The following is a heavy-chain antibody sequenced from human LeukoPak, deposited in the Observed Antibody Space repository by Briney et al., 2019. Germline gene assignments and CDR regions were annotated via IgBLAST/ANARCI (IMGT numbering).Heavy chain of an antibody. CDR1: GFTFSSYS. V-gene: IGHV3-21*01. J-gene: IGHJ3*02. Sequence: GGSLRLSCAASGFTFSSYSMNWVRQAPGKGLEWVSSISSRSSYIYHADSVKGRFTISRDNAKNSLYLQMNSLRAEDTAVYYCAREAYYYDSSGYVHDAFDIWGQGAVVTVSS. CDR3: AREAYYYDSSGYVHDAFDI. D-gene: IGHD3-22*01. CDR2: ISSRSSYI.